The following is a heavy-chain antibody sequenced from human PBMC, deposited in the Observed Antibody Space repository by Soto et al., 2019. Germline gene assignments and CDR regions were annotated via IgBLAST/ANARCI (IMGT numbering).Heavy chain of an antibody. CDR1: GFTFSSYG. D-gene: IGHD6-13*01. V-gene: IGHV3-30*03. J-gene: IGHJ4*02. CDR2: ISYDGSNK. CDR3: AIREFFTSSSWHSYYFDY. Sequence: PGGSLRLSCAASGFTFSSYGMHWVRQAPGKGLEWVAVISYDGSNKYYADSVKGRFTISRDNSKNTLYLQMNSLRAEDTAVYYCAIREFFTSSSWHSYYFDYWGQGTLVTVSS.